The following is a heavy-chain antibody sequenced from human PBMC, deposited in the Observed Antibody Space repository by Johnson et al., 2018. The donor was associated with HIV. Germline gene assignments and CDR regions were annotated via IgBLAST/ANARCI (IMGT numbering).Heavy chain of an antibody. J-gene: IGHJ3*01. V-gene: IGHV3-30*02. CDR1: GFTFSSHG. D-gene: IGHD1-26*01. CDR3: VKDGAHSGSHHDAFDV. Sequence: QVQLVESGGGVVQPGGSLRLSCAASGFTFSSHGMHWVRQAPGKGLEWVAFIRYDGSNKYYADSVKGRFTISRDNSKNTLYLQMNSLTAEDTGLYYCVKDGAHSGSHHDAFDVWGRGTVVTVSS. CDR2: IRYDGSNK.